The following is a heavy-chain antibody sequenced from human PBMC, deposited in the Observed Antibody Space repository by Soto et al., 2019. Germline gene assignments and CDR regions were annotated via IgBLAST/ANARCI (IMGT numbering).Heavy chain of an antibody. V-gene: IGHV1-2*04. Sequence: ASVKVSCKASGYTFTGYYMHWVRQAPGQGLEWMGWINPNSGGTNYAQKFQGWVTMTRDTSISTAYMELSRLRSDDTAVYYCARSPAHYYYGMDVWGQGTTVTVSS. CDR3: ARSPAHYYYGMDV. CDR2: INPNSGGT. J-gene: IGHJ6*02. CDR1: GYTFTGYY.